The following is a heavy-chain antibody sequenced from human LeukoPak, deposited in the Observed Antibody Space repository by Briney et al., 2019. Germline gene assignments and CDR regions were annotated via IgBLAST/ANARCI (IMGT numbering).Heavy chain of an antibody. CDR2: IYYSGST. Sequence: SETLSLTCTVSGGSISRYYWSWIRPPPGKGLEWIGYIYYSGSTNYNPSLKSRVTISVDTSKNQFSLKLSSVTAADTAVYYCAKGSGGSGGYYPYYFDYWGQGTLVTVSS. D-gene: IGHD3-10*01. V-gene: IGHV4-59*08. J-gene: IGHJ4*02. CDR3: AKGSGGSGGYYPYYFDY. CDR1: GGSISRYY.